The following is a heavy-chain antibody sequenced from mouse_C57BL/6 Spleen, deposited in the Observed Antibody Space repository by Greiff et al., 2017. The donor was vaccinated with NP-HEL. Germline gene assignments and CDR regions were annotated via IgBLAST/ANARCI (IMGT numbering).Heavy chain of an antibody. CDR3: ARLSAQATYYAMDY. D-gene: IGHD3-2*02. V-gene: IGHV1-64*01. Sequence: QVQLQQPGAELVKPGASVKLSCKASGYTFTSYWMHWVKQRPGQGLEWIGMIHPNSGSTNYNEKFKSKATLTVDKSSSTAYMQLSSLTSEDSAVYYGARLSAQATYYAMDYWGQGTSVTVSS. J-gene: IGHJ4*01. CDR1: GYTFTSYW. CDR2: IHPNSGST.